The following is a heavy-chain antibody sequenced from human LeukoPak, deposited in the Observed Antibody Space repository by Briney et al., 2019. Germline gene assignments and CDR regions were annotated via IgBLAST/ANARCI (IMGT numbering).Heavy chain of an antibody. CDR3: ARDVGKYSAYFSYWYFDL. CDR1: GGSISSYY. CDR2: IYNTGST. Sequence: PSETLSLTCTVSGGSISSYYWSWIRRPPGKGLEWIGHIYNTGSTNYNPSLKSRVTITVDMSKNQISLKLSSVTAADTAVYYCARDVGKYSAYFSYWYFDLWGRGTLVTVSS. D-gene: IGHD5-12*01. V-gene: IGHV4-59*01. J-gene: IGHJ2*01.